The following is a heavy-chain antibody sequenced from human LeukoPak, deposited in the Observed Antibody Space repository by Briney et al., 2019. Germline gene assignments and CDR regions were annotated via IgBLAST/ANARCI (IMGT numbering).Heavy chain of an antibody. CDR2: ISSSGSTI. D-gene: IGHD2/OR15-2a*01. CDR1: GFTFSDYY. V-gene: IGHV3-11*01. J-gene: IGHJ3*02. Sequence: GGSLRLSCAASGFTFSDYYMSWIRQAPGKGLEWVSYISSSGSTIYYADSVKGRFTISRDNAKNSLYLQMNSLRAEDTAVYYCATATNSDAFDIWGQGTMVTVSS. CDR3: ATATNSDAFDI.